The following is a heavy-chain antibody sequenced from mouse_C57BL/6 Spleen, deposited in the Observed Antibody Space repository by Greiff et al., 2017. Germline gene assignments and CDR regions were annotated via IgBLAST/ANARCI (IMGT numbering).Heavy chain of an antibody. CDR2: IRSKSSNYAT. Sequence: EVQGVESGGGLVQPKGSLKLSCAASGFTFNTYAMHWVRQAPGKGLEWVARIRSKSSNYATYYADSVKDRFTISRDDSQSMLYLQMNNLKTEDTAMYYCVRANYGSSSYAMDYWGQGTSVTVSS. D-gene: IGHD1-1*01. V-gene: IGHV10-3*01. CDR1: GFTFNTYA. CDR3: VRANYGSSSYAMDY. J-gene: IGHJ4*01.